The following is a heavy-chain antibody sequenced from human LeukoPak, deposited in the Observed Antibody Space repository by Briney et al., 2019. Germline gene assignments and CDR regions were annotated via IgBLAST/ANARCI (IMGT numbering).Heavy chain of an antibody. CDR1: GGSISSYY. CDR3: ARDHGTSSPSDY. V-gene: IGHV4-59*01. Sequence: SETLSLTCTVSGGSISSYYWSRIRQPPGKGLEWIGYIYYSGSTNYNPSLKSRVTISVDTSKNQFSLKLSSVTAADTAVYYCARDHGTSSPSDYWGQGTLVTVSS. CDR2: IYYSGST. J-gene: IGHJ4*02. D-gene: IGHD2-2*01.